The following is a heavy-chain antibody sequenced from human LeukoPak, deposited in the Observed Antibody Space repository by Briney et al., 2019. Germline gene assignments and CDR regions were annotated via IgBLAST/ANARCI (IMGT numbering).Heavy chain of an antibody. V-gene: IGHV3-11*04. CDR3: ASLSGGVVPAATTDY. CDR1: GLTFSDYH. D-gene: IGHD2-2*01. CDR2: ISNSGTTI. Sequence: PGGSLRLSCAASGLTFSDYHMSWIRQAPGKGLEWLSYISNSGTTIYQADSVKGRFTIARDNAKNSLYLQMNSLRAEDTAVYYCASLSGGVVPAATTDYWGQGTLVTVSS. J-gene: IGHJ4*02.